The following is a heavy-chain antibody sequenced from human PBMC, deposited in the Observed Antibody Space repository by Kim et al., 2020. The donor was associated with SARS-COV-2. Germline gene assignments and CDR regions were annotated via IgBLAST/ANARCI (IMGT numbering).Heavy chain of an antibody. D-gene: IGHD5-18*01. Sequence: SVKVSCKASGGTFSSYAISWVRQAPGQGLEWMGGIIPIFGTANYAQKFQGRVTITADESTSTAYMELSSLRSEDTAVYYCARGTLAGYGTGYYYGMDVWGQGTTVTVSS. CDR2: IIPIFGTA. J-gene: IGHJ6*02. CDR1: GGTFSSYA. CDR3: ARGTLAGYGTGYYYGMDV. V-gene: IGHV1-69*13.